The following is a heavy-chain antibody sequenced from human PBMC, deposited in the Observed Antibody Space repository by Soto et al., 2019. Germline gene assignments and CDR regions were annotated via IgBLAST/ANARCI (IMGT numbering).Heavy chain of an antibody. V-gene: IGHV3-9*03. J-gene: IGHJ4*02. CDR2: ISWNSGSI. Sequence: EVQLVESGGGLVQPGRSLRLSCAASGFTFDDYAMHWVRQAPGKGLEWVSGISWNSGSIGYADSVKGRFTISRDNAKNSLYLQMNSLRAEDMALYYCAKDNYGSGEIGYWGQGTLVTVSS. CDR3: AKDNYGSGEIGY. D-gene: IGHD3-10*01. CDR1: GFTFDDYA.